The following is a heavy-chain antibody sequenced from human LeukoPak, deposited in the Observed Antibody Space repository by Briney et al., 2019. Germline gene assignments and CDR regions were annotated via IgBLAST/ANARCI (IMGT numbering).Heavy chain of an antibody. CDR1: GFTFSSFW. V-gene: IGHV3-74*01. J-gene: IGHJ4*02. CDR2: ISDDGTHT. D-gene: IGHD6-19*01. CDR3: AKDGGGWYTSGWYYFDY. Sequence: PGGSLRLSCAASGFTFSSFWMHWVRQSPGKGLEWVSRISDDGTHTGYADSVKGRVTISRDNSKNTLYLQMDSLRAEDTALYYCAKDGGGWYTSGWYYFDYWGQGILVTVSS.